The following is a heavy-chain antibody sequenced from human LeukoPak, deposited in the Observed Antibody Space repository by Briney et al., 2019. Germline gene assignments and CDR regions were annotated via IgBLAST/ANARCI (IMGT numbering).Heavy chain of an antibody. CDR1: GFTFSSYG. V-gene: IGHV3-30*02. CDR2: IRYEGSNK. J-gene: IGHJ5*02. CDR3: AKGGTSRWHHNFDH. D-gene: IGHD1-14*01. Sequence: GGSLRLSCAASGFTFSSYGMHWVRQAPGKGLEWVAFIRYEGSNKYYADSVKGRFTISRDNSKNTLYLQMNSLRAEDTAVYTCAKGGTSRWHHNFDHRDQGTLVTVSS.